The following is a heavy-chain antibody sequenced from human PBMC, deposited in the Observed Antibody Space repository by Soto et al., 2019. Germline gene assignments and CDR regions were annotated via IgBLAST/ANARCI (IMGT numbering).Heavy chain of an antibody. CDR1: GFTFSGSA. CDR2: IRSKANSYAT. V-gene: IGHV3-73*01. D-gene: IGHD1-26*01. Sequence: GGSLRLSCEASGFTFSGSAMHWVRQASGKGLEWVGRIRSKANSYATAYAASVKGRFTISRDDSKNTAYLQMNSLKTEDTAVYFCTRGDWWELPTMDYWGQGTLVTVSS. J-gene: IGHJ4*02. CDR3: TRGDWWELPTMDY.